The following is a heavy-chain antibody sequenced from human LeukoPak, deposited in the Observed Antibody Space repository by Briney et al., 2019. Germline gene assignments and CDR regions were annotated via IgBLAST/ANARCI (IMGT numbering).Heavy chain of an antibody. D-gene: IGHD4-11*01. CDR2: IYYSGST. Sequence: PSETLSLICTVSGGSISSSSYYWGWIRQPPGKGLEWIGSIYYSGSTYYNPSLKSRVTISVDTSKNQFSLKLSSVTAADTAVYYCARHDQDYTYCFDYWGQGTLVTVSS. J-gene: IGHJ4*02. CDR1: GGSISSSSYY. CDR3: ARHDQDYTYCFDY. V-gene: IGHV4-39*01.